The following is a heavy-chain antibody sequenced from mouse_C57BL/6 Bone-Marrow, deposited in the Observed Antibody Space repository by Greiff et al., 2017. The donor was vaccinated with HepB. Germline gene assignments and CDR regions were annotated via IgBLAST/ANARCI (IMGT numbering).Heavy chain of an antibody. D-gene: IGHD1-1*01. CDR3: ARRYYGSSGDYFDY. V-gene: IGHV1-59*01. Sequence: QVQLQQPGAELVRPGTSVKLSCKASGYTFTSYWMHWVQQRPGQGLEWIGVIDPSDSYTNYNQKLKGKATLTVDTSSSTAYMQLSSLTSEDSAVYYCARRYYGSSGDYFDYWGQGTTLTVSS. CDR2: IDPSDSYT. J-gene: IGHJ2*01. CDR1: GYTFTSYW.